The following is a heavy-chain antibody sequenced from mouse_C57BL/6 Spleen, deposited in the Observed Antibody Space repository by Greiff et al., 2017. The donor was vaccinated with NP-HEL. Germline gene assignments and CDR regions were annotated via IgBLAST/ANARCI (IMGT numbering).Heavy chain of an antibody. CDR2: IRLKSDNYAT. CDR3: TAYGNYVGDWYFDV. CDR1: GFTFSNYW. J-gene: IGHJ1*03. V-gene: IGHV6-3*01. D-gene: IGHD2-1*01. Sequence: EVHLVESGGGLVQPGGSMKLSCVASGFTFSNYWMNWVRQSPEKGLEWVAQIRLKSDNYATHYAESVKGRFTISRDDSKSSVYLQMNNLRAEDTGIYYCTAYGNYVGDWYFDVWGTGTTVTVSS.